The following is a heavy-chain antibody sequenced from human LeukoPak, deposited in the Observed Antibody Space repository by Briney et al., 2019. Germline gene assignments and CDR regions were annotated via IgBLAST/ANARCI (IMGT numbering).Heavy chain of an antibody. CDR2: ILHSGSS. CDR3: AKTRNFWSAYFDY. J-gene: IGHJ4*02. Sequence: SQTLSLTCGVSGGSITSDTYYWSWIRQPPGKGLEWIGYILHSGSSYYNPSLNSRVTISIDTSKNQFSLKLNSVTAADTAVYYCAKTRNFWSAYFDYWGRGTLVTVSS. CDR1: GGSITSDTYY. D-gene: IGHD3-3*01. V-gene: IGHV4-30-2*01.